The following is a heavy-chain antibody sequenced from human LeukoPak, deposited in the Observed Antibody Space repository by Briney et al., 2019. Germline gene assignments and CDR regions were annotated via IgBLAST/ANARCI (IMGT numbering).Heavy chain of an antibody. Sequence: SETLSLTCALSGGSISIYYWSWIRHPAGKGLEWIGRIYTSGRPNYNAYLKSRVSMSVDTSKNQYSLKLSSVTAADTAVFYWARENSGGYREFDYWGQGTLVTVSS. CDR2: IYTSGRP. D-gene: IGHD1-26*01. V-gene: IGHV4-4*07. J-gene: IGHJ4*02. CDR1: GGSISIYY. CDR3: ARENSGGYREFDY.